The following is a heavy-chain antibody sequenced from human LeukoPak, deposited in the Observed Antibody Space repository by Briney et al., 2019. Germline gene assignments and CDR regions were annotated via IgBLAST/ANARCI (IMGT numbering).Heavy chain of an antibody. D-gene: IGHD1-1*01. Sequence: PGGSLRLSCAASGFTFSSYSMNWVRQAPGKGLEWVSGISGSGDNTLYADSVKGRFTISRDNSKNTLYLEMNSLRAEDTAIYYCAKMKGHPLPKYYNYVWRQGTTVTVSS. CDR1: GFTFSSYS. CDR3: AKMKGHPLPKYYNYV. CDR2: ISGSGDNT. V-gene: IGHV3-23*01. J-gene: IGHJ6*01.